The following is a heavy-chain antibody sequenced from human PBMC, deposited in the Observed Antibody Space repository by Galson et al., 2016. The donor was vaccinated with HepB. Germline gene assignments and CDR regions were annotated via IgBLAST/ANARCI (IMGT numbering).Heavy chain of an antibody. J-gene: IGHJ3*02. CDR3: ARSHDSSGLGNIGALDI. V-gene: IGHV1-69*13. Sequence: SVKVSCKASGGTFSSYAVSWVRQAPGQGLEWMGGIIPLFGTANYPRKFQGRVTITADESTSTAYMELSSLRSEDTAVYYCARSHDSSGLGNIGALDIWGPGTMITVST. D-gene: IGHD3-22*01. CDR2: IIPLFGTA. CDR1: GGTFSSYA.